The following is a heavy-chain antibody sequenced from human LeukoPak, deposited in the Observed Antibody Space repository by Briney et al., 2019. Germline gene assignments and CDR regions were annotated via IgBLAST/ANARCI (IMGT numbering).Heavy chain of an antibody. CDR2: INPNSGGT. J-gene: IGHJ4*02. CDR1: GYTFTGYY. CDR3: ARAGGATMIVVATRPLYFDY. V-gene: IGHV1-2*02. Sequence: ASVKVSCKASGYTFTGYYMHWVRQAPGQGLEWMGWINPNSGGTNYAQKFQGRVTMTRDTSISTAYMELSRLRSDDTAVYYCARAGGATMIVVATRPLYFDYWGQGTLVTVSS. D-gene: IGHD3-22*01.